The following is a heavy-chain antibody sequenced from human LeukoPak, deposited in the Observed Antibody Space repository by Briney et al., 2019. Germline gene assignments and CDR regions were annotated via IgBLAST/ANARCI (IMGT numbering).Heavy chain of an antibody. J-gene: IGHJ4*02. CDR2: ISYDGSNK. D-gene: IGHD3-22*01. V-gene: IGHV3-30*18. CDR3: AKDPYYYDSSGYYPVDY. CDR1: GFTFSSYG. Sequence: GGSLRLSCAASGFTFSSYGMHCVRQAPGKGLEWVAVISYDGSNKYYADSVKGRFTISRDNSKNTLYLQMNSLRAEDTAVYYCAKDPYYYDSSGYYPVDYWGQGTLVTVSS.